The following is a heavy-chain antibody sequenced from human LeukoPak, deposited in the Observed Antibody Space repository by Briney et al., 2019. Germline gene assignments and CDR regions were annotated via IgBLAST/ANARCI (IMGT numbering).Heavy chain of an antibody. CDR1: GFTFSSYW. J-gene: IGHJ5*02. CDR2: INSDGSST. Sequence: PGGSLRLSCAASGFTFSSYWMLWVRQAPGKGLVWVSRINSDGSSTTYAASVKGRFTISSDNAKNTLYLQMNSLRAEDTAVYYCAGTYYYGSGSYWDLNWFDPWGQGTLVTVPS. CDR3: AGTYYYGSGSYWDLNWFDP. D-gene: IGHD3-10*01. V-gene: IGHV3-74*01.